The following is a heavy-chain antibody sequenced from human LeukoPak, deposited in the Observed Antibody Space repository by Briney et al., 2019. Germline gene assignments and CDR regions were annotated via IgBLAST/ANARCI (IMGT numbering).Heavy chain of an antibody. CDR3: AKLHYDTSAYPFDY. CDR1: GLTVSSFG. CDR2: ISSVGNNE. V-gene: IGHV3-30*18. J-gene: IGHJ4*02. Sequence: GGSLRLSCAASGLTVSSFGMQWVRQIPGRGLEWVATISSVGNNEYYDDSVEGRFTISRDNSKNTLYLQMNSLRGGDTAMYYCAKLHYDTSAYPFDYWGQGTLVIVSS. D-gene: IGHD3-22*01.